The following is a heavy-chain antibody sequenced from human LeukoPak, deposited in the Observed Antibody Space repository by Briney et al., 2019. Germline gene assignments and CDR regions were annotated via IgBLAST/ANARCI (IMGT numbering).Heavy chain of an antibody. V-gene: IGHV3-21*01. Sequence: GGSLRLSCAAPGFTFSSYSMNWVRQAPGKGLEWVSSISSSGSYIYYADSVKGRFTISRDDAKNSLYLQMNSLRAEDTAVYYCARDPRVTILGVVKYGMDVWGQGTTVPVSS. J-gene: IGHJ6*02. CDR2: ISSSGSYI. CDR1: GFTFSSYS. CDR3: ARDPRVTILGVVKYGMDV. D-gene: IGHD3-3*01.